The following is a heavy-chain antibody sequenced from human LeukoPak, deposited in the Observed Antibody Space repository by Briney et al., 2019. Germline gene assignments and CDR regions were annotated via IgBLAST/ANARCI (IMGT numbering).Heavy chain of an antibody. V-gene: IGHV4-59*12. CDR2: IYYTGST. D-gene: IGHD3-22*01. CDR1: GGSISSYY. J-gene: IGHJ3*02. CDR3: TRDRSDYYDSSGHDAFDI. Sequence: SETLSLTCTVSGGSISSYYWSWIRRPPGKGLEWIGYIYYTGSTSYNPSLKSRVTISVDTSKNQFSLKLSSVTAADTAVYYCTRDRSDYYDSSGHDAFDIWGQGTMVTVSS.